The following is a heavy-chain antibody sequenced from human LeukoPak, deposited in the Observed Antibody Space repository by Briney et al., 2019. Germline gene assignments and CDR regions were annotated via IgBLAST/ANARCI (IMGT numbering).Heavy chain of an antibody. V-gene: IGHV3-69-1*01. CDR1: GFTFSNAW. D-gene: IGHD3-22*01. CDR2: ISSSSTI. CDR3: ARIPPIDSSGYPVLDY. Sequence: PGGSLRLSCAAPGFTFSNAWMSWVRQAPGKGLEWVSYISSSSTIYYADSVKGRFTISRDNAKNSLYLQMNSLRAEDTAVYYCARIPPIDSSGYPVLDYWGQGTLVTVSS. J-gene: IGHJ4*02.